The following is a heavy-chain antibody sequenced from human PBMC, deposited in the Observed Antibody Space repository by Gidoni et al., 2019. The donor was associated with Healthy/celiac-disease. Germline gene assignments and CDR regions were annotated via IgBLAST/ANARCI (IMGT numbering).Heavy chain of an antibody. CDR1: GYSFTSYW. Sequence: EVQLVQSGAEVKKPGESLKISCEGSGYSFTSYWTGWVRQMPGKGLVWMGIIYPGDSDTRYSPSFQGQVTITADKSISTAYLQWSSLKASDTAMYDCAREQWLVDYYYGMDVWGQGTTVTVSS. J-gene: IGHJ6*02. CDR3: AREQWLVDYYYGMDV. D-gene: IGHD6-19*01. CDR2: IYPGDSDT. V-gene: IGHV5-51*01.